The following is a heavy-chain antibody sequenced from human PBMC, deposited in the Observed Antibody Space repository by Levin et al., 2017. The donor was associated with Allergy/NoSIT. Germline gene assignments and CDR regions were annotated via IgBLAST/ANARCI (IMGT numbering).Heavy chain of an antibody. Sequence: ASVKVSCKASGYTFTGYYMHWVRQAPGQGLEWMGRINPNSGGTNYAQKFQGRVTMTRDTSISTAYMELSRLRSDDTAVYYCASTHTRSSSWYGDYFDYWGQGTLVTVSS. V-gene: IGHV1-2*06. J-gene: IGHJ4*02. CDR3: ASTHTRSSSWYGDYFDY. CDR2: INPNSGGT. CDR1: GYTFTGYY. D-gene: IGHD6-13*01.